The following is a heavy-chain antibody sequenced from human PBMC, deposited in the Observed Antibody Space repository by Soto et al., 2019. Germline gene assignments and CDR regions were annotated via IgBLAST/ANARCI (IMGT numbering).Heavy chain of an antibody. J-gene: IGHJ4*02. Sequence: PGGSLRLSCAASGFPYSYVWMNWVRQTPGRGLEWVGRIKSKNDGGTADIAAPVKGRFIISRDDSINTVYLQMNSLKTEDTAVYYCSTGRKELDYWGQGTLVTVSS. D-gene: IGHD1-26*01. CDR1: GFPYSYVW. V-gene: IGHV3-15*07. CDR2: IKSKNDGGTA. CDR3: STGRKELDY.